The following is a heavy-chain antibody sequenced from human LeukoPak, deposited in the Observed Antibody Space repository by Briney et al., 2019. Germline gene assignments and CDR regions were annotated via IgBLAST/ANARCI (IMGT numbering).Heavy chain of an antibody. Sequence: GGSLRLSCAASGFTFSSYAMSWVRQAPGKGLEWVSAISGSGGSTYYADSVKGRFTISRDNSKNTLYLQMNSLRAEDTAVYYCAKVKLHKRIAVAGTFDYWGQGTLVTVSS. CDR3: AKVKLHKRIAVAGTFDY. CDR1: GFTFSSYA. J-gene: IGHJ4*02. CDR2: ISGSGGST. D-gene: IGHD6-19*01. V-gene: IGHV3-23*01.